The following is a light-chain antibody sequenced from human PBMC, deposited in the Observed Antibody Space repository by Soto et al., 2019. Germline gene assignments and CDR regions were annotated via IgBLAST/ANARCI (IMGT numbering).Light chain of an antibody. V-gene: IGKV3-11*01. J-gene: IGKJ5*01. CDR2: DAS. CDR1: QSVSSY. CDR3: HQRSNWPPEIT. Sequence: EIVLTQSPATLSLSPGERATLSCRASQSVSSYLAWYQQKPGQAPRLLIYDASNRATAIPARFSASGYGTDFTLTISSLEPEAFAVYYCHQRSNWPPEITFGQGTRLEIK.